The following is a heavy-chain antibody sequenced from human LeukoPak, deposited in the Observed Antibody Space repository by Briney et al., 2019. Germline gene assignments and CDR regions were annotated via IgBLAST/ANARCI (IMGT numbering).Heavy chain of an antibody. D-gene: IGHD1-26*01. Sequence: NASETLSLTCTVSGGSISSYYWSWIRQPPGKGLEWIGYIYYSGSTNYNPSLKSRVTISVDTSKNQFSLKLSSVTAADTAFYYCARYIVSYPHDAFDIWGQGTMVTVSS. CDR2: IYYSGST. J-gene: IGHJ3*02. CDR3: ARYIVSYPHDAFDI. V-gene: IGHV4-59*01. CDR1: GGSISSYY.